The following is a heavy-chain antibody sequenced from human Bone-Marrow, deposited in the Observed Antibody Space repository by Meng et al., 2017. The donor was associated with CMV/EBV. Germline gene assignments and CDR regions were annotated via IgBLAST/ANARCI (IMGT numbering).Heavy chain of an antibody. J-gene: IGHJ6*02. V-gene: IGHV3-30*02. CDR1: GFTFSSYG. CDR3: AKDHRGSLLWFGPGPRGMDV. CDR2: IRYDGSNK. Sequence: GEYLKTSCAASGFTFSSYGMHWVRQAPGKGLEWVAFIRYDGSNKYYADSVKGRFTISRDNSKNTLYLQMNSLRAEDTAVYYCAKDHRGSLLWFGPGPRGMDVWGQGTTVTVSS. D-gene: IGHD3-10*01.